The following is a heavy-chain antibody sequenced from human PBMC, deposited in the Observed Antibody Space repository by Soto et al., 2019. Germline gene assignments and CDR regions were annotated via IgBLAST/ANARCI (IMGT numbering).Heavy chain of an antibody. CDR2: IYSGGST. J-gene: IGHJ4*02. V-gene: IGHV3-66*01. CDR1: GFTVSTKY. D-gene: IGHD3-16*01. CDR3: ARDPWAADY. Sequence: EVQLVESGGGLVQPGGSLRLSCAASGFTVSTKYMSWVRQAPGKGLEGVSVIYSGGSTFYADSVRGRFTISRDNSKNTVNLQMNSLRAEDTAVYYCARDPWAADYWGQGTLVTVS.